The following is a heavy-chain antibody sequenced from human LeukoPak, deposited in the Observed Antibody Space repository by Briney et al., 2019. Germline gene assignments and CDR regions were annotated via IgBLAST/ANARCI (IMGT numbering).Heavy chain of an antibody. CDR2: INHSGST. V-gene: IGHV4-34*01. CDR3: ARGPDIVVVVAASNWFDP. D-gene: IGHD2-15*01. J-gene: IGHJ5*02. Sequence: SETLSLTCAVYGGSFSGYYWSWIRQPPGKGLEWIGEINHSGSTNYNPSLKSRVTISVDTSKNQFPLKLSSVTAADTAVYYCARGPDIVVVVAASNWFDPWGQGTLVTVSS. CDR1: GGSFSGYY.